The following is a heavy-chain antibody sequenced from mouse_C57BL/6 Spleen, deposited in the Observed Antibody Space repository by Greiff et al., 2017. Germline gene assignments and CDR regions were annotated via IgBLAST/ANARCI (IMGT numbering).Heavy chain of an antibody. CDR3: VREYGSRHYFDY. D-gene: IGHD1-1*01. CDR2: IRSKSNNYAT. J-gene: IGHJ2*01. V-gene: IGHV10-1*01. Sequence: EVKLVESGGGLVQPKGSLKLSCAASGFSFNTYAMNWVRQAPGKGLEWVARIRSKSNNYATYYADSVKDRFTISRDDSESMLYLQMNNLKTEDTAMYYCVREYGSRHYFDYWGQGTTLTVSS. CDR1: GFSFNTYA.